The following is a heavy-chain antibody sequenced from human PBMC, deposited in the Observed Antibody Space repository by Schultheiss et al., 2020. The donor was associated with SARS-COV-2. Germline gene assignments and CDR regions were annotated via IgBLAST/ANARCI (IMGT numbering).Heavy chain of an antibody. D-gene: IGHD2-2*01. J-gene: IGHJ6*03. CDR3: TGDIVVVPAAMPGVYYYYSMDV. Sequence: SQTLSLTCTVSGDSITSSSFYWGWVRQPPGKGLEWIGYIYYSGSTDYNPSLKSRVTISVDTSKNQFSLKLSSVTAADTAVYYCTGDIVVVPAAMPGVYYYYSMDVLGKGTTVTVSS. V-gene: IGHV4-61*05. CDR2: IYYSGST. CDR1: GDSITSSSFY.